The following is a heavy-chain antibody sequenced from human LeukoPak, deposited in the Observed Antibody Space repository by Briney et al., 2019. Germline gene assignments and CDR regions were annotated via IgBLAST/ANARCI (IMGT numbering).Heavy chain of an antibody. D-gene: IGHD6-19*01. J-gene: IGHJ5*02. CDR2: ISSSSSYI. CDR3: ARLAVAGTYNWFDP. V-gene: IGHV3-21*01. Sequence: GGSLRLSCAASGFTFSSYSMNWVRQAPGKGLEWVSSISSSSSYIYYADSVKGRFTISRDNAKNSLYLQMNSLRAEDTAVYYCARLAVAGTYNWFDPWGQGTLVTVSS. CDR1: GFTFSSYS.